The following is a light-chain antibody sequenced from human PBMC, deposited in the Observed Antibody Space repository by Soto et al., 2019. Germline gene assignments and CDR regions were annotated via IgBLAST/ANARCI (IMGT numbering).Light chain of an antibody. CDR3: QQFGDSPPAFT. Sequence: ESMLTQSPGTLSLSPGERATLSCRASRSVSSRYITWYQQKPGQAPRLLIYGASIRATGIPDRFSGSGSGTDVPLTISRLEPEDFAVYYCQQFGDSPPAFTFGQGTKLEI. CDR1: RSVSSRY. CDR2: GAS. J-gene: IGKJ2*01. V-gene: IGKV3-20*01.